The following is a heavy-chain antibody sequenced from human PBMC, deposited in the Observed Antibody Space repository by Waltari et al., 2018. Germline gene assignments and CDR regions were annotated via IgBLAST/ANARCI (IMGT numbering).Heavy chain of an antibody. CDR2: IYSGGSA. CDR1: GGSITSLSED. CDR3: TDGRGRFEY. Sequence: QVQLQESGPGLVKPSETLSLVCSVPGGSITSLSEDWAWLRQPPAQGLEWIGSIYSGGSAFYNPSLNSRVTLSFDTSKNQFSLHLRSATAADTAVYYCTDGRGRFEYWGQGTLVTVS. J-gene: IGHJ4*02. V-gene: IGHV4-39*01. D-gene: IGHD1-26*01.